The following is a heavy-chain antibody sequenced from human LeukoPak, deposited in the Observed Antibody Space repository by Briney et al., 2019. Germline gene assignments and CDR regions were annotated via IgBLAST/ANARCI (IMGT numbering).Heavy chain of an antibody. CDR3: ARDSAGNDY. Sequence: PGGSLRLSCAASGFTFSTYWMSWVRQAPGKGLEWVANIKQDGSEKYYVDSMKGRFTISRDNAKNSLYLQMNSLRAEDTAMYYCARDSAGNDYWGQGTLVTVSS. V-gene: IGHV3-7*01. J-gene: IGHJ4*02. CDR1: GFTFSTYW. D-gene: IGHD6-13*01. CDR2: IKQDGSEK.